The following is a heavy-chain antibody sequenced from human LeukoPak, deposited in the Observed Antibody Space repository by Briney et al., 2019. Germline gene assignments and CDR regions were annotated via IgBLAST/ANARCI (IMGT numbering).Heavy chain of an antibody. CDR2: IYSGGST. Sequence: GRSLRLSCAASGFTFSSYGMHWVRQAPGKGLEWVSVIYSGGSTYYADSVKGRFTISRDNSKNTLYLQMNSLRAEDTAVYYCARVVDTAMAYWGQGTLVTVSS. CDR3: ARVVDTAMAY. V-gene: IGHV3-53*01. J-gene: IGHJ4*02. CDR1: GFTFSSYG. D-gene: IGHD5-18*01.